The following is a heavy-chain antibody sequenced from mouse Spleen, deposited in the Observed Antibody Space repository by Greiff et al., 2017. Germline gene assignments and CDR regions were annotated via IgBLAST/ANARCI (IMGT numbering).Heavy chain of an antibody. CDR3: ARGDNWDWYFDV. CDR2: ISYDGSN. J-gene: IGHJ1*03. D-gene: IGHD4-1*01. V-gene: IGHV3-6*01. Sequence: EVKLMESGPGLVKPSQSLSLTCSVTGYSITGGYYWNWIRQFPGNKLEWMGYISYDGSNNYNPSLKNRISITRDTSKNQFFLKLNSVTTEDTATYYCARGDNWDWYFDVWGTGTTVTVSS. CDR1: GYSITGGYY.